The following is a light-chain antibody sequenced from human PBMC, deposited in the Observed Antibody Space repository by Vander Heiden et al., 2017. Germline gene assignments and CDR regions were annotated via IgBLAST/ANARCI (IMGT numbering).Light chain of an antibody. CDR1: QSVRNN. V-gene: IGKV3-15*01. CDR3: QQYNEWPYT. CDR2: GAS. Sequence: DIELTQSPSSLSVSPGDRATLSCRASQSVRNNLAWYHQKPGQAPRLLIFGASSRATGVPARFTASGFGTEFSLTISSLQSEDVARYFCQQYNEWPYTFGQGTELGIK. J-gene: IGKJ2*01.